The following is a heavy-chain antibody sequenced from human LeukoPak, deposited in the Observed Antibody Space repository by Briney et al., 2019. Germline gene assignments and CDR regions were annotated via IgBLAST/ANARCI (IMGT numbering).Heavy chain of an antibody. CDR3: ARHYYYGSGSYYYSSTRFDY. V-gene: IGHV4-34*01. Sequence: TSETLSLTCAVYGGSFSGYYWSWIRQPPGKGLEWIGEINHSGSTNYNPSLKSRVTISVDTSKNQFSLRLSSATAADTAVYYCARHYYYGSGSYYYSSTRFDYWGQGTLVTVSS. J-gene: IGHJ4*02. CDR2: INHSGST. D-gene: IGHD3-10*01. CDR1: GGSFSGYY.